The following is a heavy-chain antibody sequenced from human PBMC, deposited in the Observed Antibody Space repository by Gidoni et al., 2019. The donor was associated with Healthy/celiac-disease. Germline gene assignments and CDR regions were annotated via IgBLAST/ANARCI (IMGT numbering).Heavy chain of an antibody. J-gene: IGHJ2*01. CDR1: GDSISSGGYY. D-gene: IGHD4-17*01. CDR3: ARVAAYDYGDHWYFDL. V-gene: IGHV4-31*03. Sequence: QVQLQESGPGLVKPSQTLSLTCTVSGDSISSGGYYWSWIRQHPGKGLEWIGYIYCSGSTYYNPSLKSRVTISVDTSKNQFSLKLSSVTAADTAVYYCARVAAYDYGDHWYFDLWGRGTLVTVSS. CDR2: IYCSGST.